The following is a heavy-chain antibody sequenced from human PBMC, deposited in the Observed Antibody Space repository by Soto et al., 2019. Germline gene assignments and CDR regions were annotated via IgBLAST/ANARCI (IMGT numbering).Heavy chain of an antibody. V-gene: IGHV4-31*03. CDR1: GGSIRSGGYY. CDR3: ARDARPPWYFDF. J-gene: IGHJ2*01. Sequence: QVQLQESGPGLVKPSQTLSLTCTVSGGSIRSGGYYWSWIRRHPGKGLEWFGYIYYSGSTYYNPSLKSRLTISVNTSKNQFSLKLSSMTAADTAVYYCARDARPPWYFDFWGRGTLVTVFS. CDR2: IYYSGST.